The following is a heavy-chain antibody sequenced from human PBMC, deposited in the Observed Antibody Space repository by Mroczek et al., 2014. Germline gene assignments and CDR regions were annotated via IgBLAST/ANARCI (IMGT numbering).Heavy chain of an antibody. CDR1: GFTFSSYS. J-gene: IGHJ4*02. Sequence: VQLVQSGGGLVKPGGSLRLSCAASGFTFSSYSMNWVRQAPGKGLEWVSSISSSSSYIYYADSVKGRFTISRDNAKNSLYLQMNSLRAEDTAVYYCAGRGDGYNPIDYWGQGTLVTVSS. CDR3: AGRGDGYNPIDY. D-gene: IGHD5-24*01. CDR2: ISSSSSYI. V-gene: IGHV3-21*01.